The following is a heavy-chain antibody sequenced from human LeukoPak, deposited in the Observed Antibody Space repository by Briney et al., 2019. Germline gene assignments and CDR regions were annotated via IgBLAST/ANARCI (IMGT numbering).Heavy chain of an antibody. CDR3: ASGTSYRSGTDY. CDR1: GSSFSNNFY. V-gene: IGHV4-38-2*02. J-gene: IGHJ4*02. CDR2: IYHSGST. Sequence: SETLSLTCTVSGSSFSNNFYWGWIRQPPGKGLERIGTIYHSGSTYYNPSVDSRVTVSVDTSKNQFSLILSSVTAADTAVYYCASGTSYRSGTDYWGQGILVTVSS. D-gene: IGHD4-11*01.